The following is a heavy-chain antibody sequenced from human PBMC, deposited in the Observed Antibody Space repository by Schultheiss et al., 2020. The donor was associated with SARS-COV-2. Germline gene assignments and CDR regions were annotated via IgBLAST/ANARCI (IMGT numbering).Heavy chain of an antibody. J-gene: IGHJ4*02. V-gene: IGHV4-31*03. CDR2: IYYSGST. CDR3: ARSEAAMVEFDY. Sequence: SQTLSLTCTVSGGSVSSGSYYWSWIRQPPGKGLEWIGYIYYSGSTYYNPSLKSRVTISVDTSKNQFSLKLSSVTAADTAVYYCARSEAAMVEFDYWGQGTQVTVSS. D-gene: IGHD5-18*01. CDR1: GGSVSSGSYY.